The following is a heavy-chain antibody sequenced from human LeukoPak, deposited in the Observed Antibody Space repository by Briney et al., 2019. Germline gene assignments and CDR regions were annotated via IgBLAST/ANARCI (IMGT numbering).Heavy chain of an antibody. V-gene: IGHV3-9*01. CDR3: ARGIVDYYYYYMDV. D-gene: IGHD1-26*01. CDR1: GFTFDDYA. J-gene: IGHJ6*03. Sequence: QTRGSLRLSCAASGFTFDDYAMHWVRQVPGKGLEWVSGISWNSGSIGYADSVKGRFTISRDNAKNSLYLQMNSLRAEDTALYYCARGIVDYYYYYMDVWGKGTTVTVSS. CDR2: ISWNSGSI.